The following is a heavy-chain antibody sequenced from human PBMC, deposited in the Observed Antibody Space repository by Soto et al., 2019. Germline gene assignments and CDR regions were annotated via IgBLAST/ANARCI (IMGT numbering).Heavy chain of an antibody. Sequence: QVKLVQSGTEVKKPGASIKVSCKASGYSFATSGMSWVRQAPGQGLEWMGWISVYNGNTNYDQNLQDRGTMTTDTATNAAYLEVRTLRSDDTAVYYSARAGKYYDASGYAKWGQGALVTVSS. V-gene: IGHV1-18*01. CDR3: ARAGKYYDASGYAK. J-gene: IGHJ4*02. D-gene: IGHD3-22*01. CDR2: ISVYNGNT. CDR1: GYSFATSG.